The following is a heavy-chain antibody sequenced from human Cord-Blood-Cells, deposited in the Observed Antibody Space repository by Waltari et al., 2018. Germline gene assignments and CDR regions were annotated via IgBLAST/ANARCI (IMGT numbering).Heavy chain of an antibody. CDR3: ASTIGSYYDY. CDR1: GFTVSSNY. V-gene: IGHV3-53*04. Sequence: EVQLVESGGGLVQPGGSLRLSCAASGFTVSSNYMSWVRQAPGKGLDWVSVIYSGSSTYYADSGKGRFTISRHNSKNTLYLQMNSLRAEDTAVYYCASTIGSYYDYWGQGTLVTVSS. J-gene: IGHJ4*02. CDR2: IYSGSST. D-gene: IGHD1-26*01.